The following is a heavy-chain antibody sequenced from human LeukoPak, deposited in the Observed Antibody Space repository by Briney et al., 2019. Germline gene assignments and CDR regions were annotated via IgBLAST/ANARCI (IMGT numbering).Heavy chain of an antibody. CDR3: ARLFYGDHTTHDY. D-gene: IGHD4-17*01. J-gene: IGHJ4*02. CDR1: GYTFTGYY. V-gene: IGHV1-2*02. CDR2: INPNSGGT. Sequence: GASVKVSCKASGYTFTGYYMHWVRQAPGQGLEWMGWINPNSGGTNYAQKFQGRVTMTRDTSISTAYMELSRLRSDDTAVYYCARLFYGDHTTHDYWGQGTLVTVSS.